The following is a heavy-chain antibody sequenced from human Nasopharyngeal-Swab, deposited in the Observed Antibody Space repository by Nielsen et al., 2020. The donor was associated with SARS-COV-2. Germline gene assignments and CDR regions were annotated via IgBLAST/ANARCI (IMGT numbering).Heavy chain of an antibody. CDR1: GFTFSSYW. CDR2: IDEHGSTI. V-gene: IGHV3-74*01. Sequence: GESLKISCVASGFTFSSYWMHWVRQVPGKGLVWVSRIDEHGSTINHADSVEGRFTISRDNAKNTLFLKMNSLRAEDTAVYYCGRDLGGRFSTWGQGTLVTVSS. J-gene: IGHJ5*02. CDR3: GRDLGGRFST. D-gene: IGHD3-16*01.